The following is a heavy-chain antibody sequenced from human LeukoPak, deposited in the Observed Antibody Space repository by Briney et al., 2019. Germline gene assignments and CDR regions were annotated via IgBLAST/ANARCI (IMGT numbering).Heavy chain of an antibody. CDR2: ISYDGRNK. J-gene: IGHJ4*02. D-gene: IGHD3-22*01. V-gene: IGHV3-30*04. CDR3: ASADMDSSGYYLGYYFDY. CDR1: GFTFSSYA. Sequence: TGGSLRLSCAASGFTFSSYAMHWVRQAPGKGLEWGAVISYDGRNKYYADSVQGRFTISRDNSKNTLYLQMNSLRAEDTAVYYCASADMDSSGYYLGYYFDYWGQGTLVTVSS.